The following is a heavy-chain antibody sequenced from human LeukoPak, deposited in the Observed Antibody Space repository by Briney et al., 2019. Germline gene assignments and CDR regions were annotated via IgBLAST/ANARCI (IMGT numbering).Heavy chain of an antibody. CDR2: ISSSTTTI. D-gene: IGHD6-25*01. CDR3: AKNADRSYSSEYHYYYYYGMDV. V-gene: IGHV3-48*01. J-gene: IGHJ6*02. Sequence: GGSLRLSCAASGFTFTSYSMNWVRQAPGKGLEWVSYISSSTTTIYYADSVKGRFTISRDNSKNTLYLQMNSLRAEDTAVYYCAKNADRSYSSEYHYYYYYGMDVWGQGTTVTVSS. CDR1: GFTFTSYS.